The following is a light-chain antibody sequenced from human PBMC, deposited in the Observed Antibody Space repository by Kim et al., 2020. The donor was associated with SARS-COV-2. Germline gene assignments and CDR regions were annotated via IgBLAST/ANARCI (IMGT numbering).Light chain of an antibody. J-gene: IGKJ4*01. CDR1: QSVSSSY. V-gene: IGKV3-20*01. CDR3: QQYGSSPAS. CDR2: GAS. Sequence: PGERATLSCRASQSVSSSYLAWYQQTPGQAPRLLIYGASSRATGIPDRFSGSGSGTDFTLTISRLEPEDFAVYYCQQYGSSPASFGGGTKV.